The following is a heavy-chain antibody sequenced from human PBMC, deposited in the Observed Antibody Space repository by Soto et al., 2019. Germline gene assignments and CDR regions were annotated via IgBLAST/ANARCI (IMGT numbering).Heavy chain of an antibody. J-gene: IGHJ1*01. Sequence: PGGSLRLSCAASGFTLSGHGLHWVRQAPGKGLEWVAVVTHDGTERHYPDSVKGRFTITRDNTKNSLYLQMNSLRAEDTAVYYRASRYLEYCTSPSCSAPYDFWGQGTLVTVSS. CDR2: VTHDGTER. V-gene: IGHV3-30*03. D-gene: IGHD2-2*01. CDR1: GFTLSGHG. CDR3: ASRYLEYCTSPSCSAPYDF.